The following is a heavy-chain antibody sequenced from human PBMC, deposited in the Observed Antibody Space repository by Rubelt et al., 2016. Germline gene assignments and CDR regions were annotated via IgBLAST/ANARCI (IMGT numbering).Heavy chain of an antibody. D-gene: IGHD3-10*01. J-gene: IGHJ4*02. V-gene: IGHV3-66*04. Sequence: AASGFTVSSNYMSWVRQAPGKGLEWVSVIYSGGSTYYADSVKGRFTISRDNSKNTLYLQINSLRAEDTAVYYCARQYYYGSGTYDYWGQGTLVTVSS. CDR2: IYSGGST. CDR1: GFTVSSNY. CDR3: ARQYYYGSGTYDY.